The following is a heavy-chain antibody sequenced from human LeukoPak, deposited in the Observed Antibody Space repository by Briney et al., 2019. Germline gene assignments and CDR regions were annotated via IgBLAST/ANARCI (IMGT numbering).Heavy chain of an antibody. J-gene: IGHJ4*02. Sequence: PEGSLRLSCAASGFTFSNYEMNWVRQAPGMGLEWVSYISSSGSTTYYADSVKGRFTISGDNAKNPLYLQMNSLRAEDTAVYYCERVYCSGGSCYFDYRGQGTLVTVSS. V-gene: IGHV3-48*03. CDR2: ISSSGSTT. CDR3: ERVYCSGGSCYFDY. D-gene: IGHD2-15*01. CDR1: GFTFSNYE.